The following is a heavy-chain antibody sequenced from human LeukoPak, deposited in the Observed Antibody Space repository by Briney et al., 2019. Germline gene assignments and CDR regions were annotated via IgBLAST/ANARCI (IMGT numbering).Heavy chain of an antibody. CDR2: IGTTGDT. Sequence: GGSLRLSCAASGFAFSNYDFHWVRQVTGKRLEWASGIGTTGDTYYPASVKGRFTISRENARNSLYLQMNSLRAGDTAVYYCVRVNWLHYSGMDVWGQGTTVTVSS. CDR1: GFAFSNYD. J-gene: IGHJ6*02. V-gene: IGHV3-13*01. D-gene: IGHD5-12*01. CDR3: VRVNWLHYSGMDV.